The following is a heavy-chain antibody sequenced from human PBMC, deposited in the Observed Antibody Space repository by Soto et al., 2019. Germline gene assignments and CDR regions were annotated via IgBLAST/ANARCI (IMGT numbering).Heavy chain of an antibody. D-gene: IGHD3-16*01. CDR1: GFTFSSYS. J-gene: IGHJ4*01. CDR3: GRDGIAVMGMYSNYCGSYRWDY. Sequence: GGTLSLSCAASGFTFSSYSMNWVRQAPGKGLEWVSSISSSSSYIYYADSVKGRFTISSDNAKKSLFLQMNSMRAEDTAVYYWGRDGIAVMGMYSNYCGSYRWDYWGQGTMVTVSS. CDR2: ISSSSSYI. V-gene: IGHV3-21*01.